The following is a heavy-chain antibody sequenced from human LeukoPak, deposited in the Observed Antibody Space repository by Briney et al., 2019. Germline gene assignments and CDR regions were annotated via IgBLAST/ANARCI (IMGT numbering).Heavy chain of an antibody. CDR3: AKVGARYYYYGVDV. V-gene: IGHV3-30*18. D-gene: IGHD4-17*01. J-gene: IGHJ6*02. CDR1: GFTFGAYR. Sequence: PGGSLRLSCTASGFTFGAYRMSWVRQAPGKGLEWVAVISYDGSNKYYADSVKGRFTFSRDNSMNTLYLQMNSLRAEDTAVYYCAKVGARYYYYGVDVWGQGTTVTVSS. CDR2: ISYDGSNK.